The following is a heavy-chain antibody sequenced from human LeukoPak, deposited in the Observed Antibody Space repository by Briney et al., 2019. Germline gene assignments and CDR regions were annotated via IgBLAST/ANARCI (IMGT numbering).Heavy chain of an antibody. CDR2: ISGSGGST. CDR3: AKEMYSWFGESPCPY. D-gene: IGHD3-10*01. J-gene: IGHJ4*02. Sequence: GGSLRLSCAVSGFTISSYAMSWVRQAPGKGLEWVSAISGSGGSTYYADSVKGRFTISRDNSKNTLYLQMNSLRAEDTAVYYCAKEMYSWFGESPCPYWGQGTLVTVSS. CDR1: GFTISSYA. V-gene: IGHV3-23*01.